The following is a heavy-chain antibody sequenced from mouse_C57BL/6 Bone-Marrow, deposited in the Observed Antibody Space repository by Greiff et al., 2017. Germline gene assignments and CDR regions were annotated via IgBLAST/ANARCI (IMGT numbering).Heavy chain of an antibody. V-gene: IGHV5-9-1*02. J-gene: IGHJ1*03. Sequence: EVQVVESGEGLVKPGGSLKLSCAASGFTFSSYAMSWVRQTPEKRLEWVAYISSGGDYIYYADTVKGRFTISRDNARNTLYLQMSSLKSEDTAMDFCTRAPNWYFDVWGTGTTVTVSS. CDR1: GFTFSSYA. CDR3: TRAPNWYFDV. CDR2: ISSGGDYI.